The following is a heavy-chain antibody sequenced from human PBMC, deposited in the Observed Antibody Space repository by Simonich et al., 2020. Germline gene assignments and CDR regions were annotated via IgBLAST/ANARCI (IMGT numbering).Heavy chain of an antibody. Sequence: QLQLQESGPGLVKPSETQSLTCTVSGGSISSSSYYWGWIRKPPGKGLEWIGGIYYSGGTYHNPSLNSRVTISVDTSKNQFSLKLSSVTAADTAVYYCARHAGFAFDIWGQGTMVTVSS. CDR3: ARHAGFAFDI. CDR2: IYYSGGT. V-gene: IGHV4-39*01. D-gene: IGHD6-13*01. J-gene: IGHJ3*02. CDR1: GGSISSSSYY.